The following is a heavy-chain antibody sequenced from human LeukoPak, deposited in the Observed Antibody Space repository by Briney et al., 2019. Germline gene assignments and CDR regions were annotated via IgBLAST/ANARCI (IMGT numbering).Heavy chain of an antibody. CDR2: IWYDGSNK. CDR3: AKDLSGRCGGDCYSMVY. CDR1: GFTFSNHG. J-gene: IGHJ4*02. V-gene: IGHV3-30*02. Sequence: GGSLRLSCAAAGFTFSNHGMHWVRQAPGKGLEWVALIWYDGSNKYYADSVKGRFTISRDNSKNTLYLQMNSLRAEDTAVYYCAKDLSGRCGGDCYSMVYWGQGTLVTVSS. D-gene: IGHD2-21*02.